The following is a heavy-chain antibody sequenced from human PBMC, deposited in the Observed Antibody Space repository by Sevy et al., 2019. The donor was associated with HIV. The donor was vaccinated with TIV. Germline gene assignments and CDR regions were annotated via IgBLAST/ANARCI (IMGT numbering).Heavy chain of an antibody. Sequence: TLSLTCDVSGGSVSNGDYYWSWIRQPPGKGLEWFGYIYYSGSGYCNPFLKSRVTISVDTCKNQFSLKLKSVTAADTAIYYCASRPGYTHGPFESWGQGTLVTVSS. CDR2: IYYSGSG. V-gene: IGHV4-30-4*01. CDR1: GGSVSNGDYY. J-gene: IGHJ4*02. CDR3: ASRPGYTHGPFES. D-gene: IGHD5-12*01.